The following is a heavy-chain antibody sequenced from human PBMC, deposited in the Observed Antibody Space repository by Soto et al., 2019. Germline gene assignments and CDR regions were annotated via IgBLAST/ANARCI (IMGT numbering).Heavy chain of an antibody. J-gene: IGHJ4*02. Sequence: SETLSLTCSVSGGSMINYYGSWVRQTPEKGLEWIGYMYYSGTSNYNSSHKSRVTISVDTSKNQFSLKLSSVTAADTATYYCVRSGHSFGGVSWGLGTLVTVSS. CDR2: MYYSGTS. D-gene: IGHD3-16*01. CDR3: VRSGHSFGGVS. V-gene: IGHV4-59*01. CDR1: GGSMINYY.